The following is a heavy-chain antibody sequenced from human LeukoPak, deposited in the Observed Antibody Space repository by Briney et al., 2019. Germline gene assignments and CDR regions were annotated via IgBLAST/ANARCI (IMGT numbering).Heavy chain of an antibody. CDR1: GGSISSSGYY. J-gene: IGHJ4*02. CDR2: IYFSGST. CDR3: ARIEYSGPLDY. V-gene: IGHV4-39*07. D-gene: IGHD1-26*01. Sequence: SETLSLTCSVSGGSISSSGYYWGWIRQPPGKGLEWIGNIYFSGSTYYNPSLKSRVTISVDTSKNQFSLKLSSVTAADTAVFYCARIEYSGPLDYWGQGTLVTVSS.